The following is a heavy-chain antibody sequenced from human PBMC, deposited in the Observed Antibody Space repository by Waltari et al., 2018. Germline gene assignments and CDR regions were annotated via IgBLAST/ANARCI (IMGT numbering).Heavy chain of an antibody. Sequence: QVQLQESGPGLVKPSETLSLTCTVSGGSISSYYWSWIRQPPGKGLGWVGYIYYSGSTNYNPSLKSRVTISVDTSKNQFSLKLSSVTAADTAVYYCARSTEVGMVRGVNRGTYYYGMDVWGQGTTVTVSS. CDR1: GGSISSYY. D-gene: IGHD3-10*01. CDR3: ARSTEVGMVRGVNRGTYYYGMDV. CDR2: IYYSGST. J-gene: IGHJ6*02. V-gene: IGHV4-59*01.